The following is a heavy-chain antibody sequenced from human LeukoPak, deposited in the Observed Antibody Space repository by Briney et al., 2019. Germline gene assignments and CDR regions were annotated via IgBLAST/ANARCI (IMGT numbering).Heavy chain of an antibody. CDR2: IYYSGST. Sequence: SETLSLTCTVSGGSISSYYWSWIRQPPGKGLEWIGYIYYSGSTNYNPSPKSRVTISVDTSKNQFSLKLSSVTAADTAVYYCARVPRGGCSYSNWFDPWGQGTLVTVSS. V-gene: IGHV4-59*01. CDR1: GGSISSYY. D-gene: IGHD5-18*01. J-gene: IGHJ5*02. CDR3: ARVPRGGCSYSNWFDP.